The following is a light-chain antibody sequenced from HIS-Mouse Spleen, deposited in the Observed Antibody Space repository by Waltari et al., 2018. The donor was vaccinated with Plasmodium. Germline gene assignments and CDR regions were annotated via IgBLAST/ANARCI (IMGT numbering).Light chain of an antibody. CDR1: QSVSSSY. V-gene: IGKV3-20*01. J-gene: IGKJ2*01. Sequence: EIVLTQSPGTLSLSPGERATLSCRASQSVSSSYLAWYQQKPGQGPRFLIYGASSRATGIPDRFSGSGSGTDFTLTISRLEPEDFAVYYCQQYGSAPYTFGQGTKLEIK. CDR2: GAS. CDR3: QQYGSAPYT.